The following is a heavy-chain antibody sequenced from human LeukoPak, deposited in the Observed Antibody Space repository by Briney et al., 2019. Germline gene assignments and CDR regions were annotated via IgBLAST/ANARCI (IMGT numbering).Heavy chain of an antibody. Sequence: PSETLSLTCTVSGGSISSYYWSWIRQPPGKGLEWIGYIYYSGSTNYNPSLKSRVTISVDTSKNQFSLKLSSVTAADTAVYYCARLSYYASSVDYWGQGTLVTVSS. CDR1: GGSISSYY. J-gene: IGHJ4*02. V-gene: IGHV4-59*08. CDR2: IYYSGST. CDR3: ARLSYYASSVDY. D-gene: IGHD3-22*01.